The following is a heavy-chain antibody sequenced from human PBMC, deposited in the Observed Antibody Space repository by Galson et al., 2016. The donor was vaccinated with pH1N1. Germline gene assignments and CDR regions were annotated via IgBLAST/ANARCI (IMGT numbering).Heavy chain of an antibody. CDR2: FYDSGSTT. J-gene: IGHJ4*02. V-gene: IGHV4-38-2*01. CDR1: GDSITSGYY. Sequence: ETLSLTCAVSGDSITSGYYWGWIRQAPGRGLEWIGSFYDSGSTTYYKSSLKSRVAISVDTSKNQFSLRLSTMTAADTAVYYCAKMARTSGPDSEYYFDFWGQGMLVTVSS. CDR3: AKMARTSGPDSEYYFDF. D-gene: IGHD1-1*01.